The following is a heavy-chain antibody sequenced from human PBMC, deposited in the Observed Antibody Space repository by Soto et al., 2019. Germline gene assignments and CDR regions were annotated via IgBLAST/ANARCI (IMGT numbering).Heavy chain of an antibody. CDR3: ARSAIHEAAFGI. CDR2: IWYDGSNK. V-gene: IGHV3-33*01. J-gene: IGHJ3*02. Sequence: GGSLRLSCAASGFTFSSYGMHWVRQAPGKGLEWVAVIWYDGSNKYYADSVKGRFTISRDNSKNTLYLQMNSLRAEDTAVYYCARSAIHEAAFGIWGQGTMVTVSS. D-gene: IGHD2-2*02. CDR1: GFTFSSYG.